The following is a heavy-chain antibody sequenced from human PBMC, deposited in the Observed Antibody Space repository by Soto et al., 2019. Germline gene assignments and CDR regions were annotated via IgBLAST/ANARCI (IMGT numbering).Heavy chain of an antibody. CDR2: TIPISGTT. V-gene: IGHV1-69*12. Sequence: QVQLVQSGAEVKKPGSSVKVSCKASGGTFSRYAISWVRQAPGQGLEWMGGTIPISGTTHYAQKFQGRVTITADESTSTAYMELSSLRSGDTAVYYCARGPYGYYDSSGNYYAEYFQHWGQGTLVTVSS. J-gene: IGHJ1*01. CDR3: ARGPYGYYDSSGNYYAEYFQH. D-gene: IGHD3-22*01. CDR1: GGTFSRYA.